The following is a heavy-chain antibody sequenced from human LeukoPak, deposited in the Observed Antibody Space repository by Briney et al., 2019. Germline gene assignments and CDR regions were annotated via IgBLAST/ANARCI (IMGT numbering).Heavy chain of an antibody. Sequence: PSQTLSLTCVVSGASISSGGYSWSWIRQPPGNGLEWIGCIYHTGGTQYNPSLKSRVTMSVDTSKNQFTLNLNSVTAADTAVYYCVRDIRGSSTWGQGTLVTVSS. CDR1: GASISSGGYS. V-gene: IGHV4-30-2*01. J-gene: IGHJ5*02. D-gene: IGHD1-26*01. CDR3: VRDIRGSST. CDR2: IYHTGGT.